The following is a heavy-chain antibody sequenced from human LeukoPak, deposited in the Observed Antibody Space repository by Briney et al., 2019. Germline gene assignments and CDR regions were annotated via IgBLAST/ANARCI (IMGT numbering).Heavy chain of an antibody. D-gene: IGHD7-27*01. Sequence: SETLSLTCTVSGGSISSISYYWGWIRQPPGKGLEWVGIISSTGNTYYSPSLKSRLAISVDTSKNHFSLKLTSVTAADTAVFYCARLHWGSGGSGSFDFWGQGTLVTVSS. V-gene: IGHV4-39*02. CDR2: ISSTGNT. CDR1: GGSISSISYY. J-gene: IGHJ4*02. CDR3: ARLHWGSGGSGSFDF.